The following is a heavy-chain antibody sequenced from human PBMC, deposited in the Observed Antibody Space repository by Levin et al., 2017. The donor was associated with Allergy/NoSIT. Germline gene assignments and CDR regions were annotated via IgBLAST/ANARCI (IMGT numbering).Heavy chain of an antibody. CDR2: ISYDGSNK. J-gene: IGHJ6*02. CDR3: ARDVGVYSTIAYYYGMDV. V-gene: IGHV3-30-3*01. CDR1: GFTFSSYA. D-gene: IGHD6-13*01. Sequence: GGSLRLSCAASGFTFSSYAMHWVRQAPGKGLEWVAVISYDGSNKYYADSVKGRFTISRDNSKNTLYLQMNSLRAEDTAVYYCARDVGVYSTIAYYYGMDVWGQGTTVTVSS.